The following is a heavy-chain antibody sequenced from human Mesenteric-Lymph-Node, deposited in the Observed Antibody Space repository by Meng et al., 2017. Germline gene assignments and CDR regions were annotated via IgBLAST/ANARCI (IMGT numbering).Heavy chain of an antibody. CDR2: IYHSGST. CDR1: GYSISSGYY. J-gene: IGHJ4*02. CDR3: ARDKEDGTGTDY. V-gene: IGHV4-38-2*02. Sequence: GSLRLSCTVSGYSISSGYYWGWIRQPPGKGLEWIGSIYHSGSTYYNPSLKSRVTISVDTSKNQFSLKLSSVTAADTAVYYCARDKEDGTGTDYWGQGTLVTVSS. D-gene: IGHD1-1*01.